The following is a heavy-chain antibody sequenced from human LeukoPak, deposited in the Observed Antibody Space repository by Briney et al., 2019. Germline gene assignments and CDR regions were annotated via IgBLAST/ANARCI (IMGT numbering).Heavy chain of an antibody. CDR1: GGSISSYY. Sequence: SETLSLTCTVSGGSISSYYWSWIRRPPGKGLEWIGYIYYSGSTNYNPSLKSRVTISVDTSKNQFSLKLSSVTAADTAVYFCARGPYSYDSSGAFDIWGQGTMVTVSS. D-gene: IGHD3-22*01. CDR3: ARGPYSYDSSGAFDI. CDR2: IYYSGST. J-gene: IGHJ3*02. V-gene: IGHV4-59*08.